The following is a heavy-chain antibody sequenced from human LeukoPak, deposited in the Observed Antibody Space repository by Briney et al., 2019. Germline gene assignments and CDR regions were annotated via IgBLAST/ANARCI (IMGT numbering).Heavy chain of an antibody. CDR2: IYYSGST. CDR3: GRHVVAAAGTGWFDP. J-gene: IGHJ5*02. V-gene: IGHV4-39*01. Sequence: PSETLSLTCTVSGGSISSSSYYWGWIRQPPGKGLEWIGSIYYSGSTYYNPSLKSRVTISVDTSKNQFSLKLSSVTAADTAVYYCGRHVVAAAGTGWFDPWGQGTLVTVSS. CDR1: GGSISSSSYY. D-gene: IGHD6-13*01.